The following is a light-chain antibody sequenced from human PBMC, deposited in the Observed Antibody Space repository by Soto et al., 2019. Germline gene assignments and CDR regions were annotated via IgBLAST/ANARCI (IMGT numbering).Light chain of an antibody. CDR3: QHYNRYSEA. J-gene: IGKJ1*01. Sequence: ESEVTQSPATLSLSPGETATLSCRASQSVSSKLAWYQQKPGQAPRLLIYGASTRATGIPARFSGSGSGTEFTLTISSLQPDDFATYYCQHYNRYSEAFGQGTKVDIK. CDR1: QSVSSK. V-gene: IGKV3-15*01. CDR2: GAS.